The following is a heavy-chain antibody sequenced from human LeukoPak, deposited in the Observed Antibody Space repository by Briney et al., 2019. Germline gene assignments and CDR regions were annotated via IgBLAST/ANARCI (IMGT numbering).Heavy chain of an antibody. CDR3: ARGRYYYGPNYYYMDV. CDR2: IIPIFGTA. Sequence: SVKVSCKASGGAFSSYAISWVRQAPGQGLEWMGGIIPIFGTANYAQKFQGRVTITADESTSTAYMELSSLRSEDTAVYYCARGRYYYGPNYYYMDVWGKGTTVTISS. J-gene: IGHJ6*03. CDR1: GGAFSSYA. D-gene: IGHD3-10*01. V-gene: IGHV1-69*01.